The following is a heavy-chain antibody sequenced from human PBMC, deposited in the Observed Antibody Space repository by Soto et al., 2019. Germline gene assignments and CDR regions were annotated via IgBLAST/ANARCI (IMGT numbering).Heavy chain of an antibody. CDR2: INAGNGNT. Sequence: ASVKVSCKASGYTFTSYAMHWVRQAPGQRLEWMGWINAGNGNTKYSQKFQGRVTITRDTSASTAYMELSSLRSEDTAVYYCARAPPRIAARPWYNWFDPRGQGTLVTVS. J-gene: IGHJ5*02. D-gene: IGHD6-6*01. CDR1: GYTFTSYA. CDR3: ARAPPRIAARPWYNWFDP. V-gene: IGHV1-3*01.